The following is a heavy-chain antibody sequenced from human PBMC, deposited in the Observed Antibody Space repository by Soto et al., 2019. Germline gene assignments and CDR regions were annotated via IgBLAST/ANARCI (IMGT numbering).Heavy chain of an antibody. V-gene: IGHV4-31*03. CDR2: IYYSGST. Sequence: SEALSLTCTVSVGSISSGGYYWSWIRQHPGKGLEWIGYIYYSGSTYYNPSLKSRVTISVDTSKNQFSLKLSSVTAADTAVYYCARVLGSTSFDYYMDVWGKGTTVTVSS. CDR1: VGSISSGGYY. J-gene: IGHJ6*03. D-gene: IGHD2-2*01. CDR3: ARVLGSTSFDYYMDV.